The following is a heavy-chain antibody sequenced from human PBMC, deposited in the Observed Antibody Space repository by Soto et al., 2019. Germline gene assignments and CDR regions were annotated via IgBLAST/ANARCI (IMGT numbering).Heavy chain of an antibody. J-gene: IGHJ5*02. CDR3: ARDYRGDYVRVGWFDP. V-gene: IGHV1-46*01. CDR1: GYTFTSYY. CDR2: INPSGGST. Sequence: ASVKVSCKASGYTFTSYYMHWVRQAPGQGLEWMGIINPSGGSTSYAQKFQGRVTMTRDTSTSTVYMELSSLRSEDTAVCYCARDYRGDYVRVGWFDPRGQGTLVTVSS. D-gene: IGHD4-17*01.